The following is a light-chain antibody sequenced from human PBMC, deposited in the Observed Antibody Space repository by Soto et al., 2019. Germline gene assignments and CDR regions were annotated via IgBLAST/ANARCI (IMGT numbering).Light chain of an antibody. CDR2: EVR. V-gene: IGLV2-8*01. CDR3: TSYVGNAWV. Sequence: QSALTQPPSASGSPGQSVTISCTATSYVSWYQQHPGKAPKLLIYEVRKRPSGVPDRFYGSTSGNTASLTVSGLQAEDEADYYCTSYVGNAWVFGGGTTLTVL. J-gene: IGLJ3*02. CDR1: SY.